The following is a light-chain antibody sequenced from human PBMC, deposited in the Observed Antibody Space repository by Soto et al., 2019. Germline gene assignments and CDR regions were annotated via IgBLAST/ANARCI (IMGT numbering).Light chain of an antibody. CDR3: QQYNNWPRT. Sequence: IVLTQSRASLSVTPPARATLSGRASQSVSNDLAWYHQKPGQAPRLLIYGASTRATGIPARFSGSGSGTEFTLTINSLQSEDFAVYYCQQYNNWPRTFGQGTKVDIK. J-gene: IGKJ1*01. V-gene: IGKV3-15*01. CDR1: QSVSND. CDR2: GAS.